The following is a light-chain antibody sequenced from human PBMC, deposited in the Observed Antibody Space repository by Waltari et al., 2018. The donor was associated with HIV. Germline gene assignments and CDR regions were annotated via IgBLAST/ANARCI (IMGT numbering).Light chain of an antibody. V-gene: IGKV1D-12*01. J-gene: IGKJ1*01. CDR2: AAS. CDR1: QGISRW. CDR3: QQANSFPWT. Sequence: DIQMTQFPSSVSASVGDRVTITCRASQGISRWLAWYQQKPGKAPKLLIYAASNLQSGVPSRFSGSGSGTDFTLTISSLQPEDFATYYCQQANSFPWTFGQGTKVEVK.